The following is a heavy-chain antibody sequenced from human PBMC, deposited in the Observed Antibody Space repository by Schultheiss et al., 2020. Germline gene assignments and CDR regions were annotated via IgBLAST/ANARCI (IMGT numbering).Heavy chain of an antibody. CDR1: GFTFISYN. D-gene: IGHD6-19*01. V-gene: IGHV3-21*01. CDR3: VRAPLRAVGWFDP. Sequence: GESLKISCAASGFTFISYNMNWVRQAPGKGLEWVSSISSSSSHIYYADSVKGRFTISRDNAKNSLYLQMNILRAEDTAVYYCVRAPLRAVGWFDPWGQGTLVTVSS. J-gene: IGHJ5*02. CDR2: ISSSSSHI.